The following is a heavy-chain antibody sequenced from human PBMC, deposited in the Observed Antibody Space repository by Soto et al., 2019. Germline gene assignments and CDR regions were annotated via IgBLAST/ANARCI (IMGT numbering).Heavy chain of an antibody. V-gene: IGHV4-59*11. CDR1: GDSINSRY. CDR2: IDYVGST. D-gene: IGHD3-10*01. J-gene: IGHJ4*02. CDR3: VRQRGNYFNF. Sequence: PXETLSLTCSVSGDSINSRYWSWIRQPPGKGLEWIGYIDYVGSTNYAPSLQSRVTMSVDTSKNQVSLKLRYVTAADTAVYYCVRQRGNYFNFWGQGTLVTVSS.